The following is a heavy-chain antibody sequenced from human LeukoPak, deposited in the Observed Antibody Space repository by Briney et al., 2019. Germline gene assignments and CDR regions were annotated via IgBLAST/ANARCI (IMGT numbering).Heavy chain of an antibody. J-gene: IGHJ3*02. CDR3: AGTNYYDSSDAFDI. CDR1: GGSISSGGYY. Sequence: SQTLSLTCTVSGGSISSGGYYWSWIRQHPGKGLEWIGYIYYSGSTYYNPSLKSRVTISVDTSKNQFSLKPSSVTAADTAVYYCAGTNYYDSSDAFDIWGQGTMVTVSS. D-gene: IGHD3-22*01. V-gene: IGHV4-31*03. CDR2: IYYSGST.